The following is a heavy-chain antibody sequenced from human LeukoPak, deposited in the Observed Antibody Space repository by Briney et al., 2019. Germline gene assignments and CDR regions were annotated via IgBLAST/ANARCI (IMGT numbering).Heavy chain of an antibody. CDR3: ARGGVVTAIGH. V-gene: IGHV3-53*01. D-gene: IGHD2-21*02. J-gene: IGHJ4*02. CDR2: IYSGGST. Sequence: GGSLRLSXAASGFTVSSNYMSWVRQAPGKGLEWVSVIYSGGSTYYADSVKGRFTISRDNSKNTLYLQMNSLRAEDTAVYYCARGGVVTAIGHWGQGTLVTVSS. CDR1: GFTVSSNY.